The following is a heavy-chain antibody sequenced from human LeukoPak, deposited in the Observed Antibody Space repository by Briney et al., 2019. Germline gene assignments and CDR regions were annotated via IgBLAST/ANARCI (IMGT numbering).Heavy chain of an antibody. CDR1: GGSISGSY. V-gene: IGHV4-59*01. J-gene: IGHJ4*02. CDR2: IYSSGST. D-gene: IGHD3-22*01. CDR3: ARIFTDSGSYYSEY. Sequence: SETLSLTCTVSGGSISGSYWSWIRQPPGKGLEWIGYIYSSGSTNYNPALKSRVTISVDTSKNQFSLKLKSVTTADTAVYYCARIFTDSGSYYSEYWGQGTLVTVSP.